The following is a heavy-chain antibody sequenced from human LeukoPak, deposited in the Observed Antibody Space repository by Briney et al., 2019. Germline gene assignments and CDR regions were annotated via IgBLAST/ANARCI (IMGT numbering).Heavy chain of an antibody. CDR1: GGTFSSYA. V-gene: IGHV1-69*04. D-gene: IGHD6-19*01. J-gene: IGHJ4*02. CDR3: ARAAVAGTDFDY. Sequence: ASVKVSCKASGGTFSSYAISWVRQAPGQGLEWMGRIIPILGIANYAQKFQGRVTITADKSTSTAYMELSSLRSEGTAVYYCARAAVAGTDFDYWGQGTLVTVSS. CDR2: IIPILGIA.